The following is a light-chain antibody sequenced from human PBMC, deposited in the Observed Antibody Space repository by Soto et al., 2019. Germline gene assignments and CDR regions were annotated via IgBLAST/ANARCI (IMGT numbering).Light chain of an antibody. CDR3: QQYDISSGT. CDR2: DAS. Sequence: DIQMTQSPSTLSSSVGDRVTITCRASQSIGVWLAWYQQKPGSAPKLLIYDASTLQRGVPSRFSGSGSGTEFTLNISSLQPEDFATYYCQQYDISSGTFGQGTKVDIK. J-gene: IGKJ1*01. V-gene: IGKV1-5*01. CDR1: QSIGVW.